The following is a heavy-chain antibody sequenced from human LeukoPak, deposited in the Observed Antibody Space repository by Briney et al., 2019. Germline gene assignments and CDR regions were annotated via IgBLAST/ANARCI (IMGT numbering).Heavy chain of an antibody. CDR1: GYTFTGYY. V-gene: IGHV1-2*06. CDR2: INPNSGGT. Sequence: ASVKVSCKASGYTFTGYYMHWVRQAPGQGLEWMGRINPNSGGTNYTQKFQGRVTMTKDTSICTGYMELSRLRSDDTAVYYCARAPLGYNWFDPWGQGTLVTVSS. CDR3: ARAPLGYNWFDP. D-gene: IGHD3-10*01. J-gene: IGHJ5*02.